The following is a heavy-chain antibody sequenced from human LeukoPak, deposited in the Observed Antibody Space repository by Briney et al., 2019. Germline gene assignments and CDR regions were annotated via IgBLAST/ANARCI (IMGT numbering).Heavy chain of an antibody. Sequence: SVKVSCKASGGTFSSYAISCVRQAPGQGLEWMGGIIPIFGTANYAQKFQGRDTITANESTSTAYMELSSLRSEDTAVYYCARARNTGIVGGTNDYWGEGTLVTVYS. V-gene: IGHV1-69*13. J-gene: IGHJ4*02. D-gene: IGHD1-26*01. CDR1: GGTFSSYA. CDR3: ARARNTGIVGGTNDY. CDR2: IIPIFGTA.